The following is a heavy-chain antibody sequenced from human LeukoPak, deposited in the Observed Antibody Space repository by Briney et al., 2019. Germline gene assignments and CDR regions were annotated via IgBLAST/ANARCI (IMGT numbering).Heavy chain of an antibody. J-gene: IGHJ4*02. CDR1: GGSISSSSYY. CDR2: IYYSRST. Sequence: SETLSLTCTVSGGSISSSSYYWGWLRQPPGKGLEWSRSIYYSRSTYYNPSLNRRATITVDTSKNQFSLKLSSVTAADTAVDYWAIVVCISEVLAMTPWRDYFDYWGQGTLVTVSS. V-gene: IGHV4-39*07. CDR3: AIVVCISEVLAMTPWRDYFDY. D-gene: IGHD2-8*01.